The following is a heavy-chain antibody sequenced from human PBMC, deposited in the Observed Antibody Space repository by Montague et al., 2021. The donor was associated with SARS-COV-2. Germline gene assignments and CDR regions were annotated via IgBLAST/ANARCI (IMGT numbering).Heavy chain of an antibody. CDR1: GGSFIGYY. V-gene: IGHV4-34*01. Sequence: SETLSLTCAVYGGSFIGYYWTWIRQSPGKGLEWIAEINHSGTTNYNFNPSLRSRVTISVDTSKSQFSLKLSSVTAADTGVYYCARWDPQSLTLIGLRGKSASDYWGQGTLVTVSS. J-gene: IGHJ4*02. CDR3: ARWDPQSLTLIGLRGKSASDY. CDR2: INHSGTT. D-gene: IGHD4-23*01.